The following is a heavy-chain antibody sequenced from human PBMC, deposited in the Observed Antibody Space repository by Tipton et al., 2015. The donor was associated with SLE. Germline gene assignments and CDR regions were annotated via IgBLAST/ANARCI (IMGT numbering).Heavy chain of an antibody. V-gene: IGHV4-34*01. J-gene: IGHJ5*02. CDR2: INHSGST. D-gene: IGHD1-20*01. CDR3: ATSGITGTPGWFDP. CDR1: GGSFSGYY. Sequence: TLSLTCAVYGGSFSGYYWSWIRQPPGKGLEWIGEINHSGSTNYNPSLKSRVTISVDTSKNQFSLKLSSVTAADTAGYYCATSGITGTPGWFDPWGQGTLVTVSS.